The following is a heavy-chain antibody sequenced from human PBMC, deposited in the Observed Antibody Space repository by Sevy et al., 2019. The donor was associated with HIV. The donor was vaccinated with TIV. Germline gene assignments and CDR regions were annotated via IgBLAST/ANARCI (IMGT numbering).Heavy chain of an antibody. D-gene: IGHD3-3*01. CDR1: GFTFSSYA. Sequence: GSLRLSCTSSGFTFSSYAMNWVRQAPGKGLEWVSTISHSGDSTYYADSVKGRFTISRDNSGNTLYLQMNSLRAEDTALYYCAGRKVGDFWSGSIRGPWAGGPLFDYWGQGTLVTVSS. CDR3: AGRKVGDFWSGSIRGPWAGGPLFDY. CDR2: ISHSGDST. J-gene: IGHJ4*02. V-gene: IGHV3-23*01.